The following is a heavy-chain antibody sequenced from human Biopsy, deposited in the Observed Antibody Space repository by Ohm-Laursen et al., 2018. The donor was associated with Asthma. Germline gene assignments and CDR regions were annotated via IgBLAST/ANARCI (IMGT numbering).Heavy chain of an antibody. CDR3: ARAADYSHYYGIDV. Sequence: ASVKASCQTYGSTFNSAGITWARQAPGQGLEWLGWISVYNGNTKDAQKLQDRVTMITDTSTSTAYMELRSLRSDDTAVYFCARAADYSHYYGIDVWGQGTTVTVS. J-gene: IGHJ6*02. CDR2: ISVYNGNT. CDR1: GSTFNSAG. D-gene: IGHD3-10*01. V-gene: IGHV1-18*01.